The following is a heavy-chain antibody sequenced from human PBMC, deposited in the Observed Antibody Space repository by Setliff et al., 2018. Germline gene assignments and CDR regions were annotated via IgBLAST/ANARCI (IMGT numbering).Heavy chain of an antibody. CDR3: ARGDTYRYFDY. V-gene: IGHV4-61*09. CDR2: IYTSGST. J-gene: IGHJ4*02. Sequence: SETLSLTCSVSGGSISSGSDYWTWIRQPAGKGLEYIGHIYTSGSTSYNPSLKSRVTISLDTSKNQFSLKLSSVTAADTAVYYCARGDTYRYFDYWGQGALVTVSS. CDR1: GGSISSGSDY.